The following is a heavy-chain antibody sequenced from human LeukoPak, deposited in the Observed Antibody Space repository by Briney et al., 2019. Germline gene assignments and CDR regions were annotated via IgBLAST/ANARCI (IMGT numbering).Heavy chain of an antibody. D-gene: IGHD6-19*01. CDR1: GFTFSSYW. CDR3: ARDGLYHYGMDV. J-gene: IGHJ6*02. CDR2: VNTDGSSA. V-gene: IGHV3-74*01. Sequence: PGGSLRLSCAASGFTFSSYWMQWVRQAPGKGLVWVSHVNTDGSSANYADSVKGRFTISRDNAKNTLYLQMNSLRAEDTAVYYCARDGLYHYGMDVWGQGTTVTVS.